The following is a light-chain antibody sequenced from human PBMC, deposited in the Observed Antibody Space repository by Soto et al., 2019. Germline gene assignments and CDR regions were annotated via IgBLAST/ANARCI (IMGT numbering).Light chain of an antibody. J-gene: IGKJ1*01. CDR3: QQYDSYSWT. Sequence: DIQMTQSPSTLSASVGDRVTITCRASQSISDWVAWYQQKPGEAPKLLIFDASSLKSGVPSRFSGSGSGRQFTLTISSLQSDDFGTYYCQQYDSYSWTFGQGTKVDIK. CDR2: DAS. V-gene: IGKV1-5*01. CDR1: QSISDW.